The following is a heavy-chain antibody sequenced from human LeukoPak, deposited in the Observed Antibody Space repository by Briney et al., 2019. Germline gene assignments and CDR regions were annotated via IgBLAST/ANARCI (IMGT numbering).Heavy chain of an antibody. D-gene: IGHD2-21*02. CDR2: ISYDGSNK. V-gene: IGHV3-30*03. CDR1: GFTFSSYG. J-gene: IGHJ4*02. Sequence: GGSLRLSCAASGFTFSSYGMHWVRQAPGKGLEWVAVISYDGSNKYYADSVKGRFTISRDNSKNTLYLQMNSLRAEDTAAYYCARSVDIVVVTAIGYWGRGTLVTVSS. CDR3: ARSVDIVVVTAIGY.